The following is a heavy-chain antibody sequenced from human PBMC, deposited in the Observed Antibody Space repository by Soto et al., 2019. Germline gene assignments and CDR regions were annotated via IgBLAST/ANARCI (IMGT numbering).Heavy chain of an antibody. Sequence: GGSLRLSCAASGFTFSSYAMSWVRQAPGKGLEWVSAISGSGGSTYYADSVKGRFTISRDNSKNTLYLQMNSLRAEDTAVYYCAKALGGYSSSWYSVAAFDIWGQGTMVTVSS. D-gene: IGHD6-13*01. CDR2: ISGSGGST. V-gene: IGHV3-23*01. CDR1: GFTFSSYA. CDR3: AKALGGYSSSWYSVAAFDI. J-gene: IGHJ3*02.